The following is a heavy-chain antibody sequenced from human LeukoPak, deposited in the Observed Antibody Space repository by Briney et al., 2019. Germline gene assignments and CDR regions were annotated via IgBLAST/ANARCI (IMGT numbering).Heavy chain of an antibody. V-gene: IGHV1-3*01. CDR3: ARGPSAYCGGDCYVFDY. CDR1: GYTFTSYA. Sequence: ASVKVSCKASGYTFTSYAMHWVRQAPGQRLEWMGWINAGNGNTKYSQKFQGRVTITRDTSASTAYMELSSLRSEDTAVYYCARGPSAYCGGDCYVFDYWGQGTLVTVSS. CDR2: INAGNGNT. J-gene: IGHJ4*02. D-gene: IGHD2-21*02.